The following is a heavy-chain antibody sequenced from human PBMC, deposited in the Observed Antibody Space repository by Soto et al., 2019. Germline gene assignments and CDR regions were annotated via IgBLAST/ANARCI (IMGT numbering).Heavy chain of an antibody. CDR2: ISSSGSTI. D-gene: IGHD1-26*01. J-gene: IGHJ4*02. CDR3: ARSFGAAGEFDY. CDR1: AFTFSSYE. Sequence: GSLRLSCSASAFTFSSYEMNWFRQAPGKGLEWVSYISSSGSTIYYADSVKGRFTISRDNAKNSLYLQMNSLRAEDTAVYYCARSFGAAGEFDYWGQGTLVPVSS. V-gene: IGHV3-48*03.